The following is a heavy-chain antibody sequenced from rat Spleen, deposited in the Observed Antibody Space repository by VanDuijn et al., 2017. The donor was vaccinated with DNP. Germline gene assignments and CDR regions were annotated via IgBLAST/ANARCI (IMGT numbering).Heavy chain of an antibody. J-gene: IGHJ2*01. V-gene: IGHV4-2*01. D-gene: IGHD1-4*01. CDR2: INGDGSTM. Sequence: EVKLVESGGGLVQPGKSLKLSCAASGFNFNDNWMGWVRQAPGKGLEWIGEINGDGSTMNYTPSLKDKFTISRDNAQNTLYLQMSKLGSEDTAIYYCARFNNPFDYWGQGVMVTVSS. CDR1: GFNFNDNW. CDR3: ARFNNPFDY.